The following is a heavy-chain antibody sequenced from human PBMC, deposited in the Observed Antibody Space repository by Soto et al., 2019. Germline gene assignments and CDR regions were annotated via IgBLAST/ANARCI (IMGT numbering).Heavy chain of an antibody. Sequence: QVQLVQSGAEVKKPGSSVKVSCKASGGTFSSYSINWVRQAPGQGLEWMGGIIPIFGTANYAQKFQGRVTLTADESTSTAHMELSSLRNEYTAVYYCASPFQSWPGGWYFDLWGRGTLVTVSS. CDR2: IIPIFGTA. CDR3: ASPFQSWPGGWYFDL. J-gene: IGHJ2*01. V-gene: IGHV1-69*01. CDR1: GGTFSSYS.